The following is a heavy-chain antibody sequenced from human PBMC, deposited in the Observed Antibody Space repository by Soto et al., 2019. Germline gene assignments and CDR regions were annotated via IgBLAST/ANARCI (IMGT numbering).Heavy chain of an antibody. CDR2: TYYRSKWDN. CDR3: ARGDRQWPQINFDY. V-gene: IGHV6-1*01. CDR1: GDSVSSNSAS. Sequence: SQTLSLTCAISGDSVSSNSASWNWIRQSPSRGLEWLGGTYYRSKWDNDYAVSVKSRITINPDTSKNQFSLQLNSVTPEDTAVYYCARGDRQWPQINFDYWGQGTLVTVSS. D-gene: IGHD6-19*01. J-gene: IGHJ4*02.